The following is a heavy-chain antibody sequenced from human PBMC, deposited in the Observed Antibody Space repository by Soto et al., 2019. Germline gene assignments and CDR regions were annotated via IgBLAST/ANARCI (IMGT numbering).Heavy chain of an antibody. CDR1: GLKFGSHG. D-gene: IGHD5-12*01. CDR3: ARVGYGGYFDY. J-gene: IGHJ4*02. Sequence: AAGLKFGSHGSRRVRQATGKGLEWVSAIGTAGDTYYPGSVKGRFTISRENAKNSLYLQMNSLRAGDTAVYYCARVGYGGYFDYWGQGTLVTVSS. CDR2: IGTAGDT. V-gene: IGHV3-13*01.